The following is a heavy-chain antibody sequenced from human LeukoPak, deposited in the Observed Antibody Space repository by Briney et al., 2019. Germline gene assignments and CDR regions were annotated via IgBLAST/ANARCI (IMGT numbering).Heavy chain of an antibody. CDR2: INPNSGGT. CDR3: ARDKSTGSGWNDGAFDI. CDR1: GYTFTGYY. J-gene: IGHJ3*02. V-gene: IGHV1-2*02. D-gene: IGHD6-19*01. Sequence: ASVKVSCKASGYTFTGYYMHWVRQAPGQELEWMGWINPNSGGTNYAQKFQGRVTMTRDTSISTAYMELSRLRSDDTAAYYCARDKSTGSGWNDGAFDIWGQGTMVTVSS.